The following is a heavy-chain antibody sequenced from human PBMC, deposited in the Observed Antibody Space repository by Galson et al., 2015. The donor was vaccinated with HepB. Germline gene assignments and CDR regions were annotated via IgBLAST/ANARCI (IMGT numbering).Heavy chain of an antibody. V-gene: IGHV1-46*01. Sequence: SVKVSCKASGYTFSSYSITWVRQAPGQGLEWVAWINPSGGSTSYAQKFQGRVTMSRDTSTSTVYMELSSLRSEDTAVYYCARGTGKGRFDYWGQGTLVTVSS. CDR2: INPSGGST. CDR1: GYTFSSYS. J-gene: IGHJ4*02. D-gene: IGHD2-8*02. CDR3: ARGTGKGRFDY.